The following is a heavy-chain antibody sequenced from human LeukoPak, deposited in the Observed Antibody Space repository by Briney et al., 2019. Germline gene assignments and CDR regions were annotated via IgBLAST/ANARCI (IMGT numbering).Heavy chain of an antibody. CDR2: TYHSGSP. Sequence: SGTLSLTCAVSGGSISSNNWWGWVRQPPGKGLEWIGETYHSGSPNYNPSLKSRVTISVDKSRNHFSLNLSSVTAADTAVYYCARVNINNWHSCDYWGQGTLVTVSS. CDR3: ARVNINNWHSCDY. J-gene: IGHJ4*02. D-gene: IGHD1-1*01. V-gene: IGHV4-4*02. CDR1: GGSISSNNW.